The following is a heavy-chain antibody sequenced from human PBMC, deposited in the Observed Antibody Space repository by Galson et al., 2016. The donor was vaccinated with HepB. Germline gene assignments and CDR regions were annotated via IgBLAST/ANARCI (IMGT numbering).Heavy chain of an antibody. CDR2: IYYSGST. Sequence: SETLSLTCTVSGGSISSSSYYWGWIRQPPGKGLEWTGNIYYSGSTYYNPSLKSRVTISVDTSKNQFSLKLTSVTAADTAVYSCASLGYCSGGSCYSGTMFGFWGQGTLVTVSS. CDR3: ASLGYCSGGSCYSGTMFGF. CDR1: GGSISSSSYY. J-gene: IGHJ4*02. V-gene: IGHV4-39*01. D-gene: IGHD2-15*01.